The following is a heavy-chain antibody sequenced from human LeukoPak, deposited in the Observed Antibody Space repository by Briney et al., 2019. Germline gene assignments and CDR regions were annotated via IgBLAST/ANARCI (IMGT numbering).Heavy chain of an antibody. D-gene: IGHD6-13*01. CDR1: GYTFTTYG. CDR3: ARSTGQQLLSDAFDI. J-gene: IGHJ3*02. CDR2: INPSGGRT. V-gene: IGHV1-46*01. Sequence: ASVKVSCKASGYTFTTYGISWVRQAPGQGLEWMGIINPSGGRTSYAQKFQGRVTMTRDTSTSTVYMELSSLRSEDTAVYYCARSTGQQLLSDAFDIWGQGTMVTVSS.